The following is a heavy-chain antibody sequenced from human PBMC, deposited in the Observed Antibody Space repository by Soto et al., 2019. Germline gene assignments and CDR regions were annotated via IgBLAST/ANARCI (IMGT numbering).Heavy chain of an antibody. V-gene: IGHV4-39*02. Sequence: NPSETLSLTCAVSGVSIGGTSYYWGWIRQPPGQGLEWIGTIHSSGSTYYNPSLRRRVTISVDTSKNHFSLRLTSVSAADTAIYFCARKPASAIFDYWGQGSLVTVSS. CDR1: GVSIGGTSYY. D-gene: IGHD2-15*01. CDR2: IHSSGST. CDR3: ARKPASAIFDY. J-gene: IGHJ4*02.